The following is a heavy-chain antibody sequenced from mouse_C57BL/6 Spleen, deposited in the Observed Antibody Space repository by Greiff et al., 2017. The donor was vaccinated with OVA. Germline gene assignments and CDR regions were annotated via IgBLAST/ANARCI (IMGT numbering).Heavy chain of an antibody. J-gene: IGHJ1*03. CDR1: GYTFTDYN. D-gene: IGHD2-1*01. Sequence: EVQLVESGPELVKPGASVKIPCKASGYTFTDYNMDWVKQSHGKSLAWIGDITPNNGGTIYNQKFKGKATLTVDKSSSTAYMELRSLTSEDTAVYYCARRGELPIWYFDVWGTGTTVTVSS. CDR2: ITPNNGGT. V-gene: IGHV1-18*01. CDR3: ARRGELPIWYFDV.